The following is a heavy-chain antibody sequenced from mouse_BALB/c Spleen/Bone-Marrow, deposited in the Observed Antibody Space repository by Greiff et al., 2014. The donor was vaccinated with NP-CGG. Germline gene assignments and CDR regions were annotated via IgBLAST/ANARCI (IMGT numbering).Heavy chain of an antibody. CDR1: GYTFTSYY. V-gene: IGHV1S56*01. CDR2: IYPGNVNT. CDR3: ARGIMDY. Sequence: VQLQQSGPELVKPGASVRISCKASGYTFTSYYIHWVKQRPGQGLEWIGWIYPGNVNTKYNEKFKGKATLTADKSSSTAYMQLSSLTSEDSAVYFCARGIMDYWGQGTSVTVSS. J-gene: IGHJ4*01.